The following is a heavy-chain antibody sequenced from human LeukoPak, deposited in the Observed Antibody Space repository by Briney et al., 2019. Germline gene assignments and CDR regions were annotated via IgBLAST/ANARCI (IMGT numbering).Heavy chain of an antibody. CDR1: GFTFSSYW. CDR3: ARVSVGRYYFDN. D-gene: IGHD3-3*02. CDR2: INPDGSTT. V-gene: IGHV3-74*01. J-gene: IGHJ4*02. Sequence: PGGSLRLSCAASGFTFSSYWMHWVRQAPGKGLVWVSRINPDGSTTSYADSVKGRFTISRDSAKNTQYLQMNSLRAEDTAVYYCARVSVGRYYFDNWGQGTPVTVSS.